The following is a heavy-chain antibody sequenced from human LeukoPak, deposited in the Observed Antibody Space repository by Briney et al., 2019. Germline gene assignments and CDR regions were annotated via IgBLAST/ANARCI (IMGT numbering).Heavy chain of an antibody. CDR1: RFIFSTYW. V-gene: IGHV3-74*01. J-gene: IGHJ3*02. D-gene: IGHD1-1*01. CDR2: INSDGSRT. Sequence: GGSLRLSCAASRFIFSTYWMHWVRQAPGKGLVWVSRINSDGSRTNYADSVKGRFTISRDNAKNTLYLHMNNLKTEDMAFYYCAKDIKTGTRGYWGAFDIWGQGTMVTVSS. CDR3: AKDIKTGTRGYWGAFDI.